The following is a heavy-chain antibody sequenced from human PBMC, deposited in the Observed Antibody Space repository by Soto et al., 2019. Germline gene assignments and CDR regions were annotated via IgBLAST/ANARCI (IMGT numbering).Heavy chain of an antibody. CDR2: ISYDGSNK. V-gene: IGHV3-30*18. CDR1: GFTFSSYG. J-gene: IGHJ6*02. D-gene: IGHD6-6*01. Sequence: PVGSLRLSCAASGFTFSSYGMHWVRQAPGKGLEWVAVISYDGSNKYYADSVKGRFTISRDNSKNTLYLQMNSLRAEDTAVYYCAKDLAARIYYYYGMDVWGQGTTVTVSS. CDR3: AKDLAARIYYYYGMDV.